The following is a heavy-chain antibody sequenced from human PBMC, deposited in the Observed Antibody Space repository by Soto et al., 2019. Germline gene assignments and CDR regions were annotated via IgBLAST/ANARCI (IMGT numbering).Heavy chain of an antibody. Sequence: GASVKVSCKASGYTFTSYGISWVRQAPGQGLEWMGWISAYNGNTNYAQKLQGRVTMTTDTSTSTAYMELRSLRSDDTAVYYCAVEYCSGGSCYFDYWGQGTLVTVSS. CDR1: GYTFTSYG. CDR2: ISAYNGNT. D-gene: IGHD2-15*01. CDR3: AVEYCSGGSCYFDY. J-gene: IGHJ4*02. V-gene: IGHV1-18*01.